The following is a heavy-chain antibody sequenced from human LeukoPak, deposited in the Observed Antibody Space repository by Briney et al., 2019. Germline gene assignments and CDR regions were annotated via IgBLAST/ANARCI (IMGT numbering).Heavy chain of an antibody. Sequence: ASETLSLTCTVSGGSISSYYWSWIRQPAGKGLEWLGRIYTSGSTNYNPSLKSRVTMSVDTSKNQFSLKLSSVTAADTAVYYCASTYSSGWYIDYWGQGTLVTVSS. V-gene: IGHV4-4*07. J-gene: IGHJ4*02. D-gene: IGHD6-19*01. CDR2: IYTSGST. CDR3: ASTYSSGWYIDY. CDR1: GGSISSYY.